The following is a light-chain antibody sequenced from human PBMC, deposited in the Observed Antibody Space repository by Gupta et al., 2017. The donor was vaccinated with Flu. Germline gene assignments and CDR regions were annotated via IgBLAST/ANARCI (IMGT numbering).Light chain of an antibody. CDR1: QSVSSY. J-gene: IGKJ5*01. CDR2: DAS. CDR3: QQRTNWPIT. Sequence: GERATLSCRASQSVSSYLACYQQKPGQAPRLLIYDASNRATGIPARFSGSGSGTDFTLTISSLEPEDFAVYYCQQRTNWPITFGQGTRLEIK. V-gene: IGKV3-11*01.